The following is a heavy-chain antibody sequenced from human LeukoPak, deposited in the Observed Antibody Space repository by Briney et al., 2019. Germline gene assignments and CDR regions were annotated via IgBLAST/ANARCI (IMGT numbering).Heavy chain of an antibody. V-gene: IGHV3-23*01. CDR3: ANYYYDKSGYKN. D-gene: IGHD3-22*01. J-gene: IGHJ4*02. Sequence: GGSLRLSCAASGFTFSSYAMSWVRQAPGKGLEWVSAISGSGGSTYYTDSVKGRFTISRDNSKNTLYLQMNSLRAEDTAVFYCANYYYDKSGYKNWGQGTLVTVSS. CDR1: GFTFSSYA. CDR2: ISGSGGST.